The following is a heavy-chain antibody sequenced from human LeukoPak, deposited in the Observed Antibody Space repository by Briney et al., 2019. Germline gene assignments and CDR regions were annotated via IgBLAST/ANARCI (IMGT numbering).Heavy chain of an antibody. Sequence: PGGSLRLSCVASDFTVSTNYMSWVRQAPGKGLEWASIIYDGGSTYYADSVKGRFTISRDNSKNTLYLQMNSLRAEDTAVYYCARGRFDPLTGYEYYHDYWGQGTLVTVSS. V-gene: IGHV3-53*01. D-gene: IGHD3-9*01. CDR3: ARGRFDPLTGYEYYHDY. CDR2: IYDGGST. CDR1: DFTVSTNY. J-gene: IGHJ4*02.